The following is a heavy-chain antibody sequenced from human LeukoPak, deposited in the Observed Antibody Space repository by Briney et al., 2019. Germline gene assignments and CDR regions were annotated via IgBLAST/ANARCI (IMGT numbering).Heavy chain of an antibody. J-gene: IGHJ4*02. V-gene: IGHV4-34*01. CDR2: INHSGST. CDR3: ARQGPRGYSYGYGPSDY. Sequence: SETLSLTCAVYGGSFSGYYWSWIRQPPGKGLEWIGEINHSGSTNYNPSLKSRVTISVDTSKNQFSLKLSSVTAADTAVYYCARQGPRGYSYGYGPSDYWGQGTLVTVSS. D-gene: IGHD5-18*01. CDR1: GGSFSGYY.